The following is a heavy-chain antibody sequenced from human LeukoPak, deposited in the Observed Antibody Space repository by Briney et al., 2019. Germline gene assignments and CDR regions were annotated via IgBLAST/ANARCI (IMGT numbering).Heavy chain of an antibody. J-gene: IGHJ4*02. CDR1: GFTVSSNY. CDR2: IYSGGST. V-gene: IGHV3-66*01. D-gene: IGHD3-10*01. CDR3: ARDQMVRGGNFDY. Sequence: GGSLRLSCAASGFTVSSNYVSWVRQAPGKGLEWVSVIYSGGSTYYADSVKGRFTISRDNSKNTLYLQMNSLRAEDTAVYYCARDQMVRGGNFDYWGQGTLVTVSS.